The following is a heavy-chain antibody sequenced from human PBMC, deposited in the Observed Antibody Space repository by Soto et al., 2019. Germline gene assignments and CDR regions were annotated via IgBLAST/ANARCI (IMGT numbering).Heavy chain of an antibody. V-gene: IGHV1-18*01. Sequence: ASVKVSCKASGYTFTSYCISWVRQAPGQGLEWMGWISAYNGNTNYAQKLQGRVTMTTDTSTSTAYMELRSLRSDDTAVYYCARDPAAVTLTTSNWFDPWGQGTLVTVS. D-gene: IGHD4-17*01. CDR2: ISAYNGNT. CDR1: GYTFTSYC. CDR3: ARDPAAVTLTTSNWFDP. J-gene: IGHJ5*02.